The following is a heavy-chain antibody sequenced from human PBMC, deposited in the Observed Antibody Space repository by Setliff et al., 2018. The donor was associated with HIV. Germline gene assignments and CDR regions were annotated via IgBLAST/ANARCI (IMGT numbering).Heavy chain of an antibody. CDR2: IYHSGST. V-gene: IGHV4-38-2*01. CDR1: DYSISSGYY. Sequence: PSETLSLTCAVSDYSISSGYYWGWIRQPPGKGLEWIGSIYHSGSTYYNPSLKSRLSISVDTSKNQISLKLSSVTAADTAVYYCARLVEVRGAANDYFDCWGQGTLVTVSS. CDR3: ARLVEVRGAANDYFDC. D-gene: IGHD3-10*01. J-gene: IGHJ4*02.